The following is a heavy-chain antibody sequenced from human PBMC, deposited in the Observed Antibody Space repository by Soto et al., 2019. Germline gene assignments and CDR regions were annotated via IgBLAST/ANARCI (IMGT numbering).Heavy chain of an antibody. CDR2: ISPYNGNT. CDR3: ATSYDSGFDP. V-gene: IGHV1-18*04. J-gene: IGHJ5*02. D-gene: IGHD3-3*01. CDR1: GYSFTTYD. Sequence: ASVNVSCKASGYSFTTYDISWLRQAPGQGLEWMGRISPYNGNTNYAQNFQDRVTMTADTSSSTAYMELRGLRSDDTAIYYCATSYDSGFDPWGQGTLVTVSS.